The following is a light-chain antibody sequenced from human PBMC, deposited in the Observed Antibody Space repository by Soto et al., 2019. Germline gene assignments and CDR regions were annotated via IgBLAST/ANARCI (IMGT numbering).Light chain of an antibody. CDR1: QSVLYSSNNMNY. J-gene: IGKJ1*01. Sequence: DVVLTQSPDSLAVSLGERATIICKSSQSVLYSSNNMNYLAWYQQKAGQPPKLLIYWASTRESGVPDRFSGSGSGTEFTLTINSLQAEDVAVYYCQQYYSTPWTFGQGTKVDIK. CDR3: QQYYSTPWT. V-gene: IGKV4-1*01. CDR2: WAS.